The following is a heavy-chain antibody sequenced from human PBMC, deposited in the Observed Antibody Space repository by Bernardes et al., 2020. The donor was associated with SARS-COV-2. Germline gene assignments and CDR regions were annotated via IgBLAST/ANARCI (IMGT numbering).Heavy chain of an antibody. V-gene: IGHV1-69*04. CDR1: GGTFSRHA. D-gene: IGHD2-8*01. J-gene: IGHJ5*02. Sequence: SVKVSCKASGGTFSRHAINWVRQGPGQGLEYMGRIIPMSGIATYAQKFLGRVTITADKSTSTAYLEVNSLTSDDTAVYYCARPYCLNDVCLEKYLDPWGQGTRVTVSS. CDR3: ARPYCLNDVCLEKYLDP. CDR2: IIPMSGIA.